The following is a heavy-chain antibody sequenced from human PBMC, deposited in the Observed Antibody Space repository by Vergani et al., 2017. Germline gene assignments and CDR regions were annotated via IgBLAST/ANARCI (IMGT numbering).Heavy chain of an antibody. CDR3: AKDHYDFWSGYPNLSPFDL. Sequence: VQLVESGGGEVQPGRSLRLSCSAAGFPFSDYAMHWVRQAPGKGLEWVSGISWNSGSIGYADSVKGRFTISRDNAKNSLYLQMNSLRAEDTALYYCAKDHYDFWSGYPNLSPFDLWGRGTLVTVSS. J-gene: IGHJ2*01. CDR1: GFPFSDYA. V-gene: IGHV3-9*01. CDR2: ISWNSGSI. D-gene: IGHD3-3*01.